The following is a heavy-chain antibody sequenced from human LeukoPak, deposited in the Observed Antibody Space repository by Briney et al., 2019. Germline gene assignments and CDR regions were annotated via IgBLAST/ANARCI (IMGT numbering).Heavy chain of an antibody. CDR1: GFTFDDYA. CDR3: AKDMSEGSFDY. V-gene: IGHV3-9*01. J-gene: IGHJ4*02. D-gene: IGHD1-26*01. Sequence: GGSLRLSCAASGFTFDDYAMHWVRQAPGKGLEWVSGISWNSGSIGYADSVKGRFTISRDNAKNSLYLQMNSLRAEDTALYYCAKDMSEGSFDYWGQGTLVTVSS. CDR2: ISWNSGSI.